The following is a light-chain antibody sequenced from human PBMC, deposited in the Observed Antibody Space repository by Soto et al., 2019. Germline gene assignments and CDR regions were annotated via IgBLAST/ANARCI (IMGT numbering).Light chain of an antibody. CDR2: DVS. CDR1: SSDVGGYNY. Sequence: QSVLTQPRSASGSPGQSITISCTGTSSDVGGYNYVSWYQQHPAKAPKLIIFDVSKRPSGVPNRFSGSKSGNTASLTISGLRAEDEADYYCQSYDSSLSGVIFGGGTKLTVL. V-gene: IGLV2-11*01. CDR3: QSYDSSLSGVI. J-gene: IGLJ2*01.